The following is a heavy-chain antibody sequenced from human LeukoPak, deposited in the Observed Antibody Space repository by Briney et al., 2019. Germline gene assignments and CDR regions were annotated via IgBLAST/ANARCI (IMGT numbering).Heavy chain of an antibody. CDR1: GFTFSSYG. CDR3: AKNRSGIAVAGTVGRYFDY. CDR2: ISYDGSNK. V-gene: IGHV3-30*18. Sequence: GGSLRLSCAASGFTFSSYGMHWVRQAPGKGLEWVAVISYDGSNKYYADSVKGRFTISRDNSKNTLYLQMNSLRAEDTAVYYCAKNRSGIAVAGTVGRYFDYWGQGTLVTVSS. D-gene: IGHD6-19*01. J-gene: IGHJ4*02.